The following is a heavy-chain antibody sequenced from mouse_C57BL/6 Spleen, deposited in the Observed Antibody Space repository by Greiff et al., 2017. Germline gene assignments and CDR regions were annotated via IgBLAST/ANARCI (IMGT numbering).Heavy chain of an antibody. CDR3: AREGKLWYFDV. V-gene: IGHV5-4*01. CDR1: GFTFSSYA. J-gene: IGHJ1*03. CDR2: ISDGGSYT. Sequence: EVMFVESGGGLVKPGGSLKLSCAASGFTFSSYAMSWVRQTPEKRLEWVATISDGGSYTYYPDNVKGRFTISRDNAKNNLYLQMSHLKSEDTAMYYCAREGKLWYFDVWGTGTTVTVSS.